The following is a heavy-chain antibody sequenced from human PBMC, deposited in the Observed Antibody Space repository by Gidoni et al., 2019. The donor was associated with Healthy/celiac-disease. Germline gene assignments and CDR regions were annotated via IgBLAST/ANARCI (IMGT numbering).Heavy chain of an antibody. J-gene: IGHJ4*02. Sequence: EVQLVESGGGLVQPGRSLRLSCTASGFTFGDYAMSWFRQAPGKGLEWVGFIRSKAYGGTTEYAASVKGRFTISRDDSKSIAYLQMNSLKTEDTAVYYCTRIPREYSSGWWVDYWGQGTLVTVSS. CDR3: TRIPREYSSGWWVDY. V-gene: IGHV3-49*03. D-gene: IGHD6-19*01. CDR1: GFTFGDYA. CDR2: IRSKAYGGTT.